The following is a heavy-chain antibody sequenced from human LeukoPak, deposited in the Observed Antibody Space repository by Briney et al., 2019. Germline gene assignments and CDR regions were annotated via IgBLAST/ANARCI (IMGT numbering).Heavy chain of an antibody. J-gene: IGHJ4*02. V-gene: IGHV3-30-3*01. CDR1: GFTFSSYA. CDR3: ARVQDDYGDYPED. Sequence: GGSLRLSCAASGFTFSSYAMHWVRQAPGKGLEWVAVISYDGSNKYYADSVKGRFTISRDNSKNTLYLQMNSLRAEDTAVYYCARVQDDYGDYPEDWGQGTLVAVSS. D-gene: IGHD4-17*01. CDR2: ISYDGSNK.